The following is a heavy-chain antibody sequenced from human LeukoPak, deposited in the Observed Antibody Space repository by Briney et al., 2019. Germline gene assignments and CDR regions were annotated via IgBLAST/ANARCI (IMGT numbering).Heavy chain of an antibody. J-gene: IGHJ6*03. CDR1: GGSISSYY. CDR2: IYYSGST. V-gene: IGHV4-59*01. CDR3: ARGDGYNSYYYYYYMDV. Sequence: SETLSLTCTVSGGSISSYYWSWIRQPPGKGLEWIGYIYYSGSTNYNPFLKSRVTISVDTSKNQFSLKLSSVTAADTAVYYCARGDGYNSYYYYYYMDVWGKGTTVTVSS. D-gene: IGHD5-24*01.